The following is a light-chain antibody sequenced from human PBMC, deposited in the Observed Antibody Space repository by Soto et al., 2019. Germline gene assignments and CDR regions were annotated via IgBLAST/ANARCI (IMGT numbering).Light chain of an antibody. J-gene: IGKJ5*01. CDR3: QQAYSFPIT. Sequence: DIQMTQSPSSLSASVGDRVTITWGASQSISSYLNWYQQKPGKAPKLLIYAASRLQSGVPARFSGSGSGTDFTLSINSLKTEDFATYYCQQAYSFPITFGQGTRLEIK. CDR2: AAS. CDR1: QSISSY. V-gene: IGKV1-39*01.